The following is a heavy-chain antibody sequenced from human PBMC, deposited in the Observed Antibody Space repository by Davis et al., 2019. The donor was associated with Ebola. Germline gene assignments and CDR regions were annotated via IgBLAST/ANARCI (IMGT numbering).Heavy chain of an antibody. Sequence: PGGSLSLSCPASGSTFSSYAMSWFRQAPGKGLEWVSAISGSGGSTYYADSVKGRFTISRDNSKNTLYLQMNSLRAEDTAVYYCAKCVVGEQQLVRYYYYYMDVWGKGTTVTVSS. J-gene: IGHJ6*03. D-gene: IGHD6-13*01. CDR3: AKCVVGEQQLVRYYYYYMDV. CDR1: GSTFSSYA. V-gene: IGHV3-23*01. CDR2: ISGSGGST.